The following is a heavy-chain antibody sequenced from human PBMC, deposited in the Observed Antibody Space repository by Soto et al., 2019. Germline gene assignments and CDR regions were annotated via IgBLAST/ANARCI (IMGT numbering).Heavy chain of an antibody. J-gene: IGHJ1*01. D-gene: IGHD1-26*01. Sequence: SETLSLTCTVSGGSISSSSYYWGWIRQPPGKGLEWIGSIYYSGSTYYNPSLKSRVTISVDTSKNQFSLKLSSVTAADTAVYYCARTYPSIVGATFFQHWGQGTLVTVSS. CDR2: IYYSGST. V-gene: IGHV4-39*01. CDR1: GGSISSSSYY. CDR3: ARTYPSIVGATFFQH.